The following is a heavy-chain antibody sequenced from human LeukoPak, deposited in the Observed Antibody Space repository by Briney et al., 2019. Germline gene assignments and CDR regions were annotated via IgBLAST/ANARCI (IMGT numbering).Heavy chain of an antibody. CDR1: GYTFTSYG. CDR2: INPNSGGT. V-gene: IGHV1-2*02. J-gene: IGHJ4*02. D-gene: IGHD2-2*02. CDR3: ARDSIWVGYCSSTSCYTPDY. Sequence: GASVKVSCKASGYTFTSYGISWVRQAPGQGLEWMGWINPNSGGTNYAQKFQGRVTMTRDTSISTAYMELSRLRSDDTAVYYCARDSIWVGYCSSTSCYTPDYWGQGTLVTVSS.